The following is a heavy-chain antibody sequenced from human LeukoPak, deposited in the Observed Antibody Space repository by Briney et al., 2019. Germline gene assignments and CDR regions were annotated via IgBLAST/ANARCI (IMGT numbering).Heavy chain of an antibody. J-gene: IGHJ5*02. CDR2: IWYDGSNK. CDR3: ARDISLNWFDP. Sequence: GGSLRLSCAASGFTFSSYGMRWVRQAPGKGLEWVAVIWYDGSNKYYADSVKGRFTISRDNSKNTVYLQMNSLRAEDTAVYYCARDISLNWFDPWGQGTLVTVSS. V-gene: IGHV3-33*01. CDR1: GFTFSSYG.